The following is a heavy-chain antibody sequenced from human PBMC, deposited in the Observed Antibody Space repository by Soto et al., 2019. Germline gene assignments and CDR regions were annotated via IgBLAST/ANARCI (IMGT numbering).Heavy chain of an antibody. CDR2: IDPTDSYT. J-gene: IGHJ4*02. CDR1: AYILTTCS. Sequence: REDLRNPWHGSAYILTTCSNSWFRLMLEKALECMGRIDPTDSYTDYSPSFEGHVTMSVDRSINTAYLEWSSLKASDTAMYYCARLTLAHDSSGYHILSYSGLGTLVTVSS. CDR3: ARLTLAHDSSGYHILSY. V-gene: IGHV5-10-1*01. D-gene: IGHD3-22*01.